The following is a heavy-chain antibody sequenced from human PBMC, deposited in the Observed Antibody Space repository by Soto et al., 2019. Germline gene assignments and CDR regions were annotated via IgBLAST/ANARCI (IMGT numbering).Heavy chain of an antibody. CDR3: ARGVTVFGLVSRFWFDP. D-gene: IGHD3-3*01. CDR1: GGSISSGDYS. V-gene: IGHV4-30-4*01. Sequence: SETLSLTCTVSGGSISSGDYSWSWVRQSPGKGLEWIGHIYNSGITYYNPSLKSRVVISIDTSRSQFSLRLNSLTAADRAVYFCARGVTVFGLVSRFWFDPWGQGTVVTAPQ. CDR2: IYNSGIT. J-gene: IGHJ5*02.